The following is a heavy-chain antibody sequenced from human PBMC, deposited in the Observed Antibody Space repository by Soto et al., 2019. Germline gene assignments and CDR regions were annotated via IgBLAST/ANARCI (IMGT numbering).Heavy chain of an antibody. CDR3: ARDLFDP. V-gene: IGHV3-21*01. Sequence: EVLLVESGGGLVKPGGSLRLSCAASGFTFTSYSMNWVRQAPGKGLEWVSSISSGSHHIHYADSVKGRFTISRDNARNSVYLQMNSLRVEDTALYFCARDLFDPWGQGTLVTVSS. CDR1: GFTFTSYS. J-gene: IGHJ5*02. CDR2: ISSGSHHI.